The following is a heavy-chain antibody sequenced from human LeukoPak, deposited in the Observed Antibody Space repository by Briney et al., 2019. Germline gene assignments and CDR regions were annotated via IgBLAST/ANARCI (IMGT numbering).Heavy chain of an antibody. J-gene: IGHJ5*02. CDR2: INHSGST. Sequence: SETLSPTCAVYGGSFSGYYWSWIRQPPGKGLEWIGEINHSGSTNYNPSLKSRVTISVDTSKNQFSLKLSSVTAADTAVYYCASEGIQLWSLQFDPWAREPWSPSPQ. CDR1: GGSFSGYY. V-gene: IGHV4-34*01. D-gene: IGHD5-18*01. CDR3: ASEGIQLWSLQFDP.